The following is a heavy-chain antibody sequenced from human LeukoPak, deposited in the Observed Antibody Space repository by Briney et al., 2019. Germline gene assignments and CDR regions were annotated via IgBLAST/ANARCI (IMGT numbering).Heavy chain of an antibody. D-gene: IGHD6-13*01. Sequence: GGSLRLSCAASGFTFSSYAMSWVRQAPGKGLEWVSAISGSGGSTYYADSVKGRFTIPRDNSKNTLYLQMNSLRAEDTAVYYCAKDAGEGSGWYYFDYWGQGTLVTVSS. J-gene: IGHJ4*02. CDR3: AKDAGEGSGWYYFDY. CDR2: ISGSGGST. CDR1: GFTFSSYA. V-gene: IGHV3-23*01.